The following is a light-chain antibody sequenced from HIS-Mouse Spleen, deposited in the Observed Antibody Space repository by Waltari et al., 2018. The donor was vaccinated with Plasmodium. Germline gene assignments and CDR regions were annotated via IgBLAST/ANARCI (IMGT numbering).Light chain of an antibody. CDR1: TRYLGGSNY. CDR3: SSYTSSSTLLYV. CDR2: EVR. Sequence: QSAPTQPASVSGSPGQSLTISCTATTRYLGGSNYVPWSQQHPGKPPKLMIYEVRNRPSGVSNRFSGSKSGNTASLTISGLQAEDEADYYCSSYTSSSTLLYVFGTGTKVTVL. V-gene: IGLV2-14*01. J-gene: IGLJ1*01.